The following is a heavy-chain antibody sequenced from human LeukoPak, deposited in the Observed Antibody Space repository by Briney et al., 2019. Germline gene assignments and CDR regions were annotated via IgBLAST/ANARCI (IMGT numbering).Heavy chain of an antibody. V-gene: IGHV1-18*01. CDR2: ISAYNGNT. CDR3: ARQKYCSGGSCSLSWFDP. Sequence: ASVKVSGKASGYTCTGYGISWVRQAPGQGLEWMGWISAYNGNTNYAQKLQGRVTMTTDTSTSTAYMELRSLRSDDTAVYYCARQKYCSGGSCSLSWFDPWGPGTLVTVSS. CDR1: GYTCTGYG. J-gene: IGHJ5*02. D-gene: IGHD2-15*01.